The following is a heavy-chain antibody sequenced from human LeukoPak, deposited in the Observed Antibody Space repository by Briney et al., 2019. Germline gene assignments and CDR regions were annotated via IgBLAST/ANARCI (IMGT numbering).Heavy chain of an antibody. CDR1: GGSISSSSYY. CDR2: IYYSGST. D-gene: IGHD5-18*01. J-gene: IGHJ4*02. Sequence: SETLSLTCTVSGGSISSSSYYWGWIRQPPGKGLEWIGSIYYSGSTYYNPSLKSRVTISVDTSKNQFSLKLSSVTAADTAVYYCARRRGYSYGRRYFDYWGQGTLVTVSS. V-gene: IGHV4-39*07. CDR3: ARRRGYSYGRRYFDY.